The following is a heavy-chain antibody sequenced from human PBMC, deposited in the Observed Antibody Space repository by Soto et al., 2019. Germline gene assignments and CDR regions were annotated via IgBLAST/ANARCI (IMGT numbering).Heavy chain of an antibody. D-gene: IGHD3-16*02. V-gene: IGHV4-31*03. Sequence: PSETLSLTCTVPGGSISSGGYYWSWIRQHPGKGLEWIGYIYYSGSTYYNPSLKSRVTISVDTSKNQFSLKLSSVTAADTAVYYCARGRDDYIWGSYRPYYFDYWGQGTLVTVSS. J-gene: IGHJ4*02. CDR3: ARGRDDYIWGSYRPYYFDY. CDR1: GGSISSGGYY. CDR2: IYYSGST.